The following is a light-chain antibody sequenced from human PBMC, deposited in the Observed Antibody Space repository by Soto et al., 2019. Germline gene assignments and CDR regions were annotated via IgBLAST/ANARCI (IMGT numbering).Light chain of an antibody. CDR2: GSN. Sequence: QPVLTQPPSVSGAPGQRVTISCTGSSSNIGAGYDVHWYHQLPGTAPKLLISGSNNRPSGVPDRFSGSTSGTSASLAITGLQAEDEGDYYCQAYDRSLGGFVVFGGGTKLTVL. CDR1: SSNIGAGYD. J-gene: IGLJ2*01. CDR3: QAYDRSLGGFVV. V-gene: IGLV1-40*01.